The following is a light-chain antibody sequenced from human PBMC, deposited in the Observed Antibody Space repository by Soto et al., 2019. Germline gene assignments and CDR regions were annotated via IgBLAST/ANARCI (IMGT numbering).Light chain of an antibody. CDR2: GAS. V-gene: IGKV3-15*01. CDR1: QSVSSN. J-gene: IGKJ1*01. Sequence: IVMPQSPATLSVSPGERATLSWRAGQSVSSNLAWYQQKPGQAPRLLIYGASTRATGIPARFSGSGSGTEFALSISSLQSEDFAVYYCHQHNACPWLVGQGTKV. CDR3: HQHNACPWL.